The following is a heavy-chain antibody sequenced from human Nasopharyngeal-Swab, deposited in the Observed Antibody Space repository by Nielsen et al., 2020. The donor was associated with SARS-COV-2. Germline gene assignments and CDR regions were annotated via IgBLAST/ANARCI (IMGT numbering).Heavy chain of an antibody. CDR1: GFTFSSYG. V-gene: IGHV3-33*01. CDR3: ARSGVVFGREGRFDY. J-gene: IGHJ4*02. CDR2: IWYDGSNK. D-gene: IGHD3-10*01. Sequence: GESLKISCAASGFTFSSYGMHWVRQAPGKGLEWVAVIWYDGSNKYYADSVKGRFTISRDNSKNTLYLQMNSLRAEDTAVYYCARSGVVFGREGRFDYWGQGTLVTVSS.